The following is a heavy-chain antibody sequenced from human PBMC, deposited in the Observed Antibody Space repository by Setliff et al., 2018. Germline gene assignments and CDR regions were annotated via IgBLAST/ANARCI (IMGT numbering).Heavy chain of an antibody. Sequence: ASVKVSCKASHYILTSYGLSWVRQAPGQGLEWMGWISTYNGHTNYAQRFQGTVTMTRDTSTRTAYMKLRTLRSDDAAVYYCAISSFSICRGGNCPNVFDICGQGSMVTVSS. V-gene: IGHV1-18*01. J-gene: IGHJ3*02. D-gene: IGHD2-15*01. CDR1: HYILTSYG. CDR2: ISTYNGHT. CDR3: AISSFSICRGGNCPNVFDI.